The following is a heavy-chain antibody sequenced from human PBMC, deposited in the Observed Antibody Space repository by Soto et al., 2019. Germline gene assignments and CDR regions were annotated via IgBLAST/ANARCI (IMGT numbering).Heavy chain of an antibody. J-gene: IGHJ6*03. CDR1: GGSISSYY. V-gene: IGHV4-59*12. CDR3: ARGGGLYYYYMDV. D-gene: IGHD3-16*01. CDR2: IYYSGST. Sequence: SETLSLTCTVSGGSISSYYWSWIRQPPGKGLEWIGYIYYSGSTNYNPSLKSRVTISVDTSKNQFSLKLSSVTAADTAVYYCARGGGLYYYYMDVWGKGTTVTVSS.